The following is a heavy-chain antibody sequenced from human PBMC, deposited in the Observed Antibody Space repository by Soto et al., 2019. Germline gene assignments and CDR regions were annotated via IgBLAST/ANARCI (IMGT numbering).Heavy chain of an antibody. D-gene: IGHD6-19*01. Sequence: GGSLRLSCTASGFTFGDYAMSWFRQAPGKGLEWVGFIRSKAYGETTEYAASVKGRFTISRDDSKSIAYLQMNSLKTEDTAVYYCTRDRDIAVAGLPYYGMDVWGQGTTVTVSS. CDR3: TRDRDIAVAGLPYYGMDV. J-gene: IGHJ6*02. V-gene: IGHV3-49*03. CDR2: IRSKAYGETT. CDR1: GFTFGDYA.